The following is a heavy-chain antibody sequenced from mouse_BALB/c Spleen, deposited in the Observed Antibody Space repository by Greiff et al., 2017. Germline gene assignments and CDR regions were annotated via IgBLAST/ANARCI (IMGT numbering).Heavy chain of an antibody. CDR1: GYTFSSYW. D-gene: IGHD1-3*01. CDR3: ARSDNYYAMDY. V-gene: IGHV1-9*01. Sequence: QVQLQQSGAELMKPGASVKISCKATGYTFSSYWIEWVKQRPGHGLEWIGEILPGSGSTNYNEKFKGKATFTADTSSNTAYMQLSSLTSEVSAVYYCARSDNYYAMDYWGQGTSVTVSS. CDR2: ILPGSGST. J-gene: IGHJ4*01.